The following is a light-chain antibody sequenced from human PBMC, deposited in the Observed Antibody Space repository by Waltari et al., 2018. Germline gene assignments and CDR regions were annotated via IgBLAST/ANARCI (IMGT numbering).Light chain of an antibody. CDR1: NIGSYS. J-gene: IGLJ1*01. CDR2: YDS. CDR3: QVWHPDIDPGV. Sequence: SYVLTPPPSVSVAPGETVRITCGGANIGSYSVHWYQQKPRQAPVLVIFYDSDRPSGIPARFSGSNSGNTATLTITSVEAGDEARYYCQVWHPDIDPGVFGTGTEVTVL. V-gene: IGLV3-21*04.